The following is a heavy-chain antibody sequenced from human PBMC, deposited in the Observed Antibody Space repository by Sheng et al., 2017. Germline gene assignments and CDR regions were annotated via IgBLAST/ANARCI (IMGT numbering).Heavy chain of an antibody. D-gene: IGHD6-13*01. Sequence: EVQLVESGGGLVKPGGSLRLSCAASGFTFSSYTMNWVRQAPGKGLEWVSSISTTGNTIYYADSVKGRFITSRDNAKNSLYLQMNTLRAEDTAVYYCARDAAAALDLWGQGTLVTVSS. CDR1: GFTFSSYT. CDR3: ARDAAAALDL. CDR2: ISTTGNTI. J-gene: IGHJ5*02. V-gene: IGHV3-21*01.